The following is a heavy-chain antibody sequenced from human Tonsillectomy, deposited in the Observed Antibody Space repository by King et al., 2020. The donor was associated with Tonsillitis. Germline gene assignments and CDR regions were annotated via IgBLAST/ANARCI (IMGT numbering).Heavy chain of an antibody. V-gene: IGHV4-34*01. CDR1: GGTFGGFY. CDR3: ARAGGKRRGTNVAYGYFDY. CDR2: INHSGTT. J-gene: IGHJ4*02. Sequence: VQLQQWGAGLLKPSETLSLTCAVYGGTFGGFYWSWIRQAPGKGLEWIGEINHSGTTNYNASLKSRVTTAVDASKNQFSLKLTSVTAADTAVYYCARAGGKRRGTNVAYGYFDYWGRGILVTVSS. D-gene: IGHD2-8*01.